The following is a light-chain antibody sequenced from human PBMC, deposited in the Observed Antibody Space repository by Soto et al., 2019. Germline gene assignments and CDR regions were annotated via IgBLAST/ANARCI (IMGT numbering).Light chain of an antibody. Sequence: DIQMTKSPSTRLASVGDRFPITGRATQRISGWLAWYQQKPGKAPKLLIYDASTLESGVPSRFSGSGSGTEFTLTISSLQPDDFATYYCQQYNSYPWTFGQGTKVEIK. J-gene: IGKJ1*01. CDR1: QRISGW. V-gene: IGKV1-5*01. CDR3: QQYNSYPWT. CDR2: DAS.